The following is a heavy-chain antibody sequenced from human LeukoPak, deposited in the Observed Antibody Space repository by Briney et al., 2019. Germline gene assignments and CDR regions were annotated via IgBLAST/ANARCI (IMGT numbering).Heavy chain of an antibody. V-gene: IGHV3-23*01. CDR3: ARVNRGGFDY. D-gene: IGHD3-10*01. Sequence: GGSLRLSCAASGFTFSSYTMSWVRQAPGKGLEWVSTITTSDGNTYYADSVKGRFTVSRDNSKNTLFLQMNSLRAEDTAVYYCARVNRGGFDYWGQGTLVTVSS. CDR1: GFTFSSYT. J-gene: IGHJ4*02. CDR2: ITTSDGNT.